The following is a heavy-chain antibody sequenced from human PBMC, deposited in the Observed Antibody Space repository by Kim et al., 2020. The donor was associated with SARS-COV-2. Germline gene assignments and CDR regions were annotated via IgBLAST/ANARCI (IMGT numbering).Heavy chain of an antibody. CDR1: GFTFSDYY. Sequence: GGSLRLSCAASGFTFSDYYMSWIRQAPGKGLEWVSYISSSGSTIYYADSVKGRFTISRDNAKNSLYLQMNSLIAEDAAVYYCARERSITIFGVVIIRWFDPWGQGTLVTVSS. D-gene: IGHD3-3*01. V-gene: IGHV3-11*01. CDR2: ISSSGSTI. CDR3: ARERSITIFGVVIIRWFDP. J-gene: IGHJ5*02.